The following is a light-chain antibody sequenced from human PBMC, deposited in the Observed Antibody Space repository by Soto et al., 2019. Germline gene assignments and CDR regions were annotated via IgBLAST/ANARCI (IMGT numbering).Light chain of an antibody. CDR3: QQYNSYSPGVT. CDR2: DAS. Sequence: DIQMTQSPSTLSASVGDRVTITCRASQSISSWLAWYQQKPGKAPTLLIYDASSLESGVPSRFSGSGSGTEFTLTISSLQPDDFATYYCQQYNSYSPGVTFGGGTKVEIK. V-gene: IGKV1-5*01. CDR1: QSISSW. J-gene: IGKJ4*01.